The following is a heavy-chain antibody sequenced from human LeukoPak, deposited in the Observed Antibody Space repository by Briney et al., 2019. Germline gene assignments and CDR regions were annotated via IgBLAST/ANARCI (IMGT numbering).Heavy chain of an antibody. D-gene: IGHD2-2*01. J-gene: IGHJ4*02. CDR2: FDPEDGET. V-gene: IGHV1-24*01. CDR1: GYTLTELS. Sequence: ASVKVSCKVSGYTLTELSMHWVRQAPGKGLEWMGGFDPEDGETIYAQKSQGRVTMTEDTSTDTAYMELSSLRSEDTAVYYCATGVVVVPVAPTPADYWGQGTLVTVSS. CDR3: ATGVVVVPVAPTPADY.